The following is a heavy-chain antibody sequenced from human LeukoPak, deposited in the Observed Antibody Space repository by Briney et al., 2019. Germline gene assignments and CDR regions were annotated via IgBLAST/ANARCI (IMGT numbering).Heavy chain of an antibody. CDR1: GGTFSSYA. V-gene: IGHV1-69*05. J-gene: IGHJ4*02. CDR2: IIPIFGTA. Sequence: GSSVKVSCKASGGTFSSYAITWVRQAPGQGLEWMGRIIPIFGTANYAQKFQGRVTITTDESTSTAYMELSSLRSEDTAVYYCAREGYSGELPYWGQGTLVTVSS. D-gene: IGHD1-26*01. CDR3: AREGYSGELPY.